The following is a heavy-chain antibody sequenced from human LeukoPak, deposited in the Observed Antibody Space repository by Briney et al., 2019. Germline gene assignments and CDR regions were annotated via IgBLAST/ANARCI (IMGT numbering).Heavy chain of an antibody. V-gene: IGHV3-48*03. CDR3: ANPYYYDSSGSPRRGAFDI. CDR2: ISSNGSTI. Sequence: GGSLRLSCAASGFTFSSYEMNWVRQAPGKGLEWVSYISSNGSTIYYADSVKGRFTISRDNAKNSLYLQMNSLRAEDTAVYYCANPYYYDSSGSPRRGAFDIWGQGTMVTVSS. J-gene: IGHJ3*02. CDR1: GFTFSSYE. D-gene: IGHD3-22*01.